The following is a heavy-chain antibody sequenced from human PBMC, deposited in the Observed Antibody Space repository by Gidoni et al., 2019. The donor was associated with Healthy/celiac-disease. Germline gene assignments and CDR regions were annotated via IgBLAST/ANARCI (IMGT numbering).Heavy chain of an antibody. D-gene: IGHD6-19*01. Sequence: QVQLVESGGGVVQPGRSLRLSCAASGCTFSSYGMHWVRQAPGKGLEWVAVISYDGSNKYYADSVKGRFTISRDNSKNTLYLQMNSLRAEDTAVYYCATFIAVAGTGTPFDYWGQGTLVTVSS. CDR1: GCTFSSYG. J-gene: IGHJ4*02. CDR3: ATFIAVAGTGTPFDY. V-gene: IGHV3-30*03. CDR2: ISYDGSNK.